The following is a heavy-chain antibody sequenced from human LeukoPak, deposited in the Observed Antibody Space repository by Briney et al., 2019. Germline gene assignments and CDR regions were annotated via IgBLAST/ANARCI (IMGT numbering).Heavy chain of an antibody. CDR2: IYHSGST. CDR1: GYSISSGYY. V-gene: IGHV4-38-2*02. CDR3: ARGGRLDYYYMDV. Sequence: PSETLSLTCTVSGYSISSGYYWGWIRQPPGKGLEWIRSIYHSGSTYYNPSLKSRVIISVDTSKNQFSLKLSSVTAADTAVYYCARGGRLDYYYMDVWGKGTTVTVSS. J-gene: IGHJ6*03.